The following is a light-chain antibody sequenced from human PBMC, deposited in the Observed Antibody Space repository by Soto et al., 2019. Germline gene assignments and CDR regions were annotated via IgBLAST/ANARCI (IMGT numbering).Light chain of an antibody. Sequence: QSALTQPASVSGTPGQSITISCTGTSRDIGIYNYVSWYQHHPDKAPKLLLYEVSNRPSGVSDRFSGSKSGNTASLTISGLQAEDEADYYCSSFTNTITRYAFGTGTKLTVL. CDR1: SRDIGIYNY. CDR3: SSFTNTITRYA. V-gene: IGLV2-14*01. J-gene: IGLJ1*01. CDR2: EVS.